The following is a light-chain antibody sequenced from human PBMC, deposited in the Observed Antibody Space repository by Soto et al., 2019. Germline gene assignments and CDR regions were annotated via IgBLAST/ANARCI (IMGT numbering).Light chain of an antibody. CDR1: QGVSNY. CDR3: QKQGSAPWT. CDR2: DAS. Sequence: EIEMTQSPASLSASLGERVTLTCRASQGVSNYLAWYQQRPGQVPKLLIYDASTLHSGVPARFSGSGSGTDFTLTISSLQPEDVATYYCQKQGSAPWTFGQGTELEIK. J-gene: IGKJ1*01. V-gene: IGKV1-27*01.